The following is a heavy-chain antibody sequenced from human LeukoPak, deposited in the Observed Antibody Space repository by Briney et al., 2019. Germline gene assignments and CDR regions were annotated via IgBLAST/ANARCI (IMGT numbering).Heavy chain of an antibody. Sequence: PGGSLRLSCAASGFTFSSYGMHWVRQAPGKGLEWVAFIRYDGSNKYYADSVKGRFTISRDNSKNTLYLQMNSLRAEDTAVYYCAKVALGGSYSNYYYYYMDVWGKGTTVTVSS. J-gene: IGHJ6*03. CDR3: AKVALGGSYSNYYYYYMDV. D-gene: IGHD1-26*01. V-gene: IGHV3-30*02. CDR1: GFTFSSYG. CDR2: IRYDGSNK.